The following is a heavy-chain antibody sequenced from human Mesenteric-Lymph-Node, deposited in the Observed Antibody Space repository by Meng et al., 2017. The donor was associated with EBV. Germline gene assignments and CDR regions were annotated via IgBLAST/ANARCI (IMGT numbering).Heavy chain of an antibody. CDR1: GGSTRSSSYY. CDR3: ARDLVVAATPDIWWFDP. V-gene: IGHV4-39*07. J-gene: IGHJ5*02. D-gene: IGHD2-15*01. Sequence: LHLQGPASGLVKPAEPLSLTCTVSGGSTRSSSYYWGWFRQPPGKGLEWIGSIYYSGSTYYNPSLKSRVTISVDTSKNQFSLKLSSVTAADTAVYYCARDLVVAATPDIWWFDPWGQGTLVTVSS. CDR2: IYYSGST.